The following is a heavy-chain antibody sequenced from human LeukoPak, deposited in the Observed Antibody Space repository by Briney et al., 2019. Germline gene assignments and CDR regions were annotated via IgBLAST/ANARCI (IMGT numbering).Heavy chain of an antibody. V-gene: IGHV4-4*02. CDR1: GGSISSKNW. D-gene: IGHD2-2*01. CDR3: ARNAAYCLDY. CDR2: IYPSGST. J-gene: IGHJ4*02. Sequence: PSGTLSLTCAVSGGSISSKNWWSWVRQPPGKGLEWIGEIYPSGSTNYNPSLKSRVTISVDKSQNQFSLKLSSVTAADTAVYYCARNAAYCLDYWGQGTLVTVSS.